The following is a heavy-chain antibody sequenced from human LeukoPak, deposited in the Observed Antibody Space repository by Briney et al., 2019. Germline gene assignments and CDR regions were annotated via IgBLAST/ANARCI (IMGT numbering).Heavy chain of an antibody. Sequence: PGGSLRLSCAASGFTFSSYSMNWARQSPGRGLEWVSAISGGGERTFYADSVKGRFTISRDNSKNMLYLQMNSLRVDDTAIYFCGKDGGQYSSGPEFDPRGQGALVTVSS. D-gene: IGHD6-19*01. CDR3: GKDGGQYSSGPEFDP. J-gene: IGHJ5*02. CDR2: ISGGGERT. V-gene: IGHV3-23*01. CDR1: GFTFSSYS.